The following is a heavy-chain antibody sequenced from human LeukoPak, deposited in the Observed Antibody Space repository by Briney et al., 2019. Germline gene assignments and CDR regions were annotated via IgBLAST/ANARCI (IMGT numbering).Heavy chain of an antibody. D-gene: IGHD4-17*01. CDR2: IKQDGSEK. CDR3: AKDYGDYGHYFDY. J-gene: IGHJ4*02. CDR1: GFTFSSYW. Sequence: GGSLRLSCAASGFTFSSYWMSWVRQAPGKGLEWVANIKQDGSEKYYVDSVKGRFTISRDNAKNSLYLQMNSLRAEDTAVYYCAKDYGDYGHYFDYWGQGTLVTVSS. V-gene: IGHV3-7*04.